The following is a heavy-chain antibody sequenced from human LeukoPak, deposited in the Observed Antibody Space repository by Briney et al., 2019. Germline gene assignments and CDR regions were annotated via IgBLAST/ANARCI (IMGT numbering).Heavy chain of an antibody. V-gene: IGHV1-69*13. J-gene: IGHJ6*03. CDR2: IIPIFGTA. D-gene: IGHD2-2*01. CDR3: ARAPVVPAAMVRFYYYYYYMDV. Sequence: SVKVSCKASGGTFSRYAISWVRQAPGQGLEWMGGIIPIFGTANYAQKFQGRVTITADESTSTAYMELSSLRSEDTAVYYCARAPVVPAAMVRFYYYYYYMDVWGKGTTVTVSS. CDR1: GGTFSRYA.